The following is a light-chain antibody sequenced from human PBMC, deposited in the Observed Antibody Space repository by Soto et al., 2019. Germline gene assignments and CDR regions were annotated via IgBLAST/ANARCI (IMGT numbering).Light chain of an antibody. J-gene: IGKJ1*01. Sequence: DIQMTQSPSSLSASVGDRVTITCRASQSISSFLNWYQQKPGKAPKLLVYGASSLQSGVPSRVSGSGSGTDFTLTISSLQPEDFATYFCQQTYSSPQTFGQGTKVEI. CDR2: GAS. CDR1: QSISSF. CDR3: QQTYSSPQT. V-gene: IGKV1-39*01.